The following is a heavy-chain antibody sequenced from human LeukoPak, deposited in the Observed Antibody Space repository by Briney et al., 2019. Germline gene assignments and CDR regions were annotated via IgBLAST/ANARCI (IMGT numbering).Heavy chain of an antibody. CDR3: ARGGMVRDRRHFQFDH. CDR1: GYTFTSYD. Sequence: ASVKVSCKASGYTFTSYDINWVRQATGQGLEWMGWMNPNSGNTGYARKFQGRVTITRNTSISTAYMELSSLRSEDTAVYYCARGGMVRDRRHFQFDHWGQGTLVTVSS. V-gene: IGHV1-8*03. J-gene: IGHJ4*02. CDR2: MNPNSGNT. D-gene: IGHD3-10*01.